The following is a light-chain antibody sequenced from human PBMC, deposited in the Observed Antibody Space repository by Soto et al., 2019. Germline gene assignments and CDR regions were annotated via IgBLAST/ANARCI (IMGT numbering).Light chain of an antibody. Sequence: DIPMTQSPSTLSASVGDRVTITCRASQSISGWLAWYQQKPGKAPKLLIYDASSLESGVPSRFGGSGSGTEFTLTISSLQPDDVATYYCQQYNSYPWTLGQGTKVDIK. V-gene: IGKV1-5*01. CDR2: DAS. J-gene: IGKJ1*01. CDR3: QQYNSYPWT. CDR1: QSISGW.